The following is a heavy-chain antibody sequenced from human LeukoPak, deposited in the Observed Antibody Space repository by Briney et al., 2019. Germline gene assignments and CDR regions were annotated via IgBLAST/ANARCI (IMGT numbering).Heavy chain of an antibody. CDR2: MNPNSGNT. V-gene: IGHV1-8*01. D-gene: IGHD3-3*02. J-gene: IGHJ6*03. CDR3: ARSFSLLSYYYYYMDV. CDR1: GYTSTSYD. Sequence: ASVKVSCKASGYTSTSYDINWVRQATGQGLEWMGWMNPNSGNTGYAQKFQGRVTMTRNTSISTAYMELSSLRSEDTAVYYCARSFSLLSYYYYYMDVWGKGTTVTVSS.